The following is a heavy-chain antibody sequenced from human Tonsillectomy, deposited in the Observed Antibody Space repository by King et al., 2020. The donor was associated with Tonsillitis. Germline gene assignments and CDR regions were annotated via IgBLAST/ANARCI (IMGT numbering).Heavy chain of an antibody. V-gene: IGHV3-11*05. J-gene: IGHJ4*02. Sequence: VQLVESGGGLVKPGGSLRLSCAASGFTFSDYYMSWIRQAPGKGLEWVSYIISSSSYTNYADSVKGRFTISRDNAKNSLYLQMNSLRAEDTAVYYCARSFRNEWLPQQNWGQGTLVTVSS. CDR3: ARSFRNEWLPQQN. D-gene: IGHD3-3*01. CDR1: GFTFSDYY. CDR2: IISSSSYT.